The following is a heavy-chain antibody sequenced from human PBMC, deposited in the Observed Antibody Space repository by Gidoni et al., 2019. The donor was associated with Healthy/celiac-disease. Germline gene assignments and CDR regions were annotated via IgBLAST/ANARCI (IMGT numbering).Heavy chain of an antibody. CDR2: MNPNSGNT. CDR1: GYTFTSYD. V-gene: IGHV1-8*01. J-gene: IGHJ4*02. CDR3: ARGEFGPRSSSSSGYSYYFDY. D-gene: IGHD3-22*01. Sequence: QVQLVQSGAEVKKPGASVKVSCKASGYTFTSYDINWVRQATGQGLEWMGWMNPNSGNTGYAQKFQGRVTMTRNTSISTAYMELSSLRSEDTAVYYCARGEFGPRSSSSSGYSYYFDYWGQGTLVTVSS.